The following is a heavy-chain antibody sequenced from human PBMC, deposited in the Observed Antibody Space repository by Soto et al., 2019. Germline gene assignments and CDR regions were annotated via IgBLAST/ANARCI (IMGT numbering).Heavy chain of an antibody. CDR3: ARGGRRSPGMDV. CDR1: GGSISSGGYY. V-gene: IGHV4-31*03. J-gene: IGHJ6*02. Sequence: QVQLQESGPGLVKPSQTLSLTCTVSGGSISSGGYYWSWIRQHPGKGLEWIGYIYYSGSTYYNPSLQRRVXVXVNXSKNQCSLKLSSVTAADTAVYYCARGGRRSPGMDVWGQGTTVTVSS. CDR2: IYYSGST.